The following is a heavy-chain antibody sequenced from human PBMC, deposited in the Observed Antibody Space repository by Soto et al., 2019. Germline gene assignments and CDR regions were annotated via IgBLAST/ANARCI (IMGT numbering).Heavy chain of an antibody. CDR2: IYSTGST. V-gene: IGHV4-30-4*08. CDR3: ARMNEGHYDF. J-gene: IGHJ4*02. CDR1: GASVRSGDFY. D-gene: IGHD3-22*01. Sequence: QVHLLESGSGLVKPSQTLSLTCNVSGASVRSGDFYWGWIRQPPGKGLESIGYIYSTGSTYYNPSLKRRLLISLDRPSNHFFLTLASLAAADTAIYYCARMNEGHYDFWGQGVLVTVSS.